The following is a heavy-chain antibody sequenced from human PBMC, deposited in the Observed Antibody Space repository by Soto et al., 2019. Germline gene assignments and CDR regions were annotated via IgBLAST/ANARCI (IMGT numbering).Heavy chain of an antibody. Sequence: EVQLVQSGAEVKKPGATVKISCKASGYTFTDYHIHWVQQAPGKGLEWMGLVDPEDAETIYADRFLGRVTITADTSTDTTYMKLSSLRSEETAVYYCAKELQARTGYFDPWGQGTLVTVSS. J-gene: IGHJ5*02. CDR1: GYTFTDYH. D-gene: IGHD5-18*01. CDR3: AKELQARTGYFDP. V-gene: IGHV1-69-2*01. CDR2: VDPEDAET.